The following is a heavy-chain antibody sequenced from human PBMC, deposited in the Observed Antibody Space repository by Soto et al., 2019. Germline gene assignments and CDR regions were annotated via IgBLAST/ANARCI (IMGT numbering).Heavy chain of an antibody. J-gene: IGHJ6*03. D-gene: IGHD3-3*01. CDR3: IKAYYDFWSGRSPYYMDV. Sequence: ASVKVSCKASGYILTSYAMHWVRQAPGQRLEWMGWINTANGNTKFSETFQGRATITRDTSASTAYMKLSSLRSEDTAVYYCIKAYYDFWSGRSPYYMDVWGKGTTVTVSS. V-gene: IGHV1-3*04. CDR1: GYILTSYA. CDR2: INTANGNT.